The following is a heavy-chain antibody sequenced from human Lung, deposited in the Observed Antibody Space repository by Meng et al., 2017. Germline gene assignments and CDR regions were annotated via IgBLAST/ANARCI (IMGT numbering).Heavy chain of an antibody. CDR1: VGSISSSNW. V-gene: IGHV4-4*02. D-gene: IGHD6-19*01. Sequence: VSIRDAGPGLVKPSGTLSPTCAVSVGSISSSNWGGWVRPPPGKGLEWIGEIYHSGSTNYNTSLKSRVTISVDKSKNQFSLKLSSVTAADTAVYYCARRGLWLDPQNFDYWGQGTLVTVSS. J-gene: IGHJ4*02. CDR2: IYHSGST. CDR3: ARRGLWLDPQNFDY.